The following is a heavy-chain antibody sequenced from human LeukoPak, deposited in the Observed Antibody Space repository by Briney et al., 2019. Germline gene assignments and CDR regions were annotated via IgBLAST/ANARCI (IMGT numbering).Heavy chain of an antibody. V-gene: IGHV3-7*03. CDR1: GFTFNSYW. CDR2: IKQDGSEK. J-gene: IGHJ4*02. D-gene: IGHD3-10*01. Sequence: GGSLRLSCAASGFTFNSYWMSWVRQAPGKGLEWVANIKQDGSEKYYVDSVKGRFTISRDDAMNSLYLQMNSLRAEDTAVYFCARDRRGPFDYWGQGTLVTVSS. CDR3: ARDRRGPFDY.